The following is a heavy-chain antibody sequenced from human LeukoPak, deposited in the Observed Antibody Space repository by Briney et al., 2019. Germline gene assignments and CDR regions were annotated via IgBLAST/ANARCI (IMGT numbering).Heavy chain of an antibody. D-gene: IGHD3-10*01. J-gene: IGHJ6*02. CDR1: GFTFDDYA. CDR2: ISGSGGST. CDR3: AKGSVLLWSGDYYGMDV. V-gene: IGHV3-23*01. Sequence: PGGSLRLSCAASGFTFDDYAMHWVRQAPGKGLEWVSGISGSGGSTYYADSVKGRFTISRDNSKNTLYLQMNSLRAEDTAVYYCAKGSVLLWSGDYYGMDVWGQGTTVTVSS.